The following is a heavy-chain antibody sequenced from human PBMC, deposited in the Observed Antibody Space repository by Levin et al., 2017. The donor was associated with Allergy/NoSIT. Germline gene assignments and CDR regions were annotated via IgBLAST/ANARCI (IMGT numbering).Heavy chain of an antibody. D-gene: IGHD6-13*01. V-gene: IGHV1-69*02. CDR2: IIPILGIA. CDR3: ARAGSSWSDAFDI. Sequence: ASVKVSCKASGGTFSSYTISWVRQAPGQGLEWMGRIIPILGIANYAQKFQGRVTITADKSTSTAYMELSSLRSEDTAVYYCARAGSSWSDAFDIWGQGTMVTVSS. CDR1: GGTFSSYT. J-gene: IGHJ3*02.